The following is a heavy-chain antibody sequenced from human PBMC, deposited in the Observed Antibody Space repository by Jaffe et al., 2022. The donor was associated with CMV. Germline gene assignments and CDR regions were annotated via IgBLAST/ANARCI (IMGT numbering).Heavy chain of an antibody. V-gene: IGHV3-21*01. J-gene: IGHJ6*03. CDR1: GFTFSSYS. Sequence: EVQLVESGGGLVKPGGSLRLSCAASGFTFSSYSMNWVRQAPGKGLEWVSSISSSSSYIYYADSVKGRFTISRDNAKNSLYLQMNSLRAEDTAVYYCARDQPHIVVVTAIQYYYYYMDVWGKGTTVTVSS. CDR3: ARDQPHIVVVTAIQYYYYYMDV. CDR2: ISSSSSYI. D-gene: IGHD2-21*02.